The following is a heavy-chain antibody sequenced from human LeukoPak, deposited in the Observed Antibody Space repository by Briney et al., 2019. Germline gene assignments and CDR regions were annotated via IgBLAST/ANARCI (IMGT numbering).Heavy chain of an antibody. J-gene: IGHJ6*02. CDR3: ASSITMVRGVIELPLPYYYGMDV. Sequence: TGGSLRLSCAASGFTFSSYAMSWVRQAPGKGLEWVSAISGSGGSTYYADSVKGRFTISRDNSKNTLYLQMNSLRAEDTAVYYCASSITMVRGVIELPLPYYYGMDVWGQGTTVTVSS. V-gene: IGHV3-23*01. CDR2: ISGSGGST. D-gene: IGHD3-10*01. CDR1: GFTFSSYA.